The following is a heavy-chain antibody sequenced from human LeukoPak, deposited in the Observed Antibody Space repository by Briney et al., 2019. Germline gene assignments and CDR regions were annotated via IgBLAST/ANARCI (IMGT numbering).Heavy chain of an antibody. CDR2: ISGSGGST. Sequence: GGSLRLSCAASGFTFSRYAMSWVRQAPGKGLEWVSAISGSGGSTYYADSVKGRFTISRDNSKNTLYLQMNSLRAEDTAVYYCAKDFEEYYYDSSGYYYVRWRSPPINWFDPWGQGTLVTVSS. CDR3: AKDFEEYYYDSSGYYYVRWRSPPINWFDP. V-gene: IGHV3-23*01. CDR1: GFTFSRYA. D-gene: IGHD3-22*01. J-gene: IGHJ5*02.